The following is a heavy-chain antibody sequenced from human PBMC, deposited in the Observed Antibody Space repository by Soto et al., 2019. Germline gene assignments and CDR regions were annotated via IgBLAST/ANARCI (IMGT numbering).Heavy chain of an antibody. CDR2: IWYDGSNK. Sequence: QVQLVESGGGVVQPGRSLRLSCEASGFIFSTYGMHWVRQAPGKGLEWVAVIWYDGSNKYYADSVRGRFTISRDNSKNTLFLQLNSLRPEDTAVYYCARAVGPFDYWGQGTLVTVSS. V-gene: IGHV3-33*01. D-gene: IGHD1-26*01. CDR3: ARAVGPFDY. J-gene: IGHJ4*02. CDR1: GFIFSTYG.